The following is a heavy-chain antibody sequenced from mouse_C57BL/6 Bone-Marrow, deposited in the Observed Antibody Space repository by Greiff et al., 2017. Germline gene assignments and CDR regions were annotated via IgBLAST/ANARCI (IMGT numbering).Heavy chain of an antibody. CDR1: GYTFTDYY. V-gene: IGHV1-75*01. CDR2: IFPGSGST. J-gene: IGHJ3*01. D-gene: IGHD1-1*01. CDR3: ARSELYYGRAWFAY. Sequence: QVQLKESGPELVKPGASVKISCKASGYTFTDYYINWVKQRPGQGLEWIGWIFPGSGSTYYNEKFKGKATLTVDKSSSTAYMLLSSLTSEDSAVYVCARSELYYGRAWFAYWGQGTLVTVSA.